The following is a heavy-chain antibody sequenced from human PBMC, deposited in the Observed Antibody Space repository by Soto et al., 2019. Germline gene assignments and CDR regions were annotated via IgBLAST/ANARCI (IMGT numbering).Heavy chain of an antibody. J-gene: IGHJ4*02. CDR3: VRTSLVVAAATREDY. CDR1: GFTFSSYW. Sequence: EVQLVESGGGLVQPGGSLRLSCAASGFTFSSYWMHWVRQAPGKGLVWVSRINGDGSSTSYADSVKGRLTISRDNAKNTLYLQMSSLRAEDTAVYYCVRTSLVVAAATREDYWGQGTLVTVSS. V-gene: IGHV3-74*01. CDR2: INGDGSST. D-gene: IGHD2-15*01.